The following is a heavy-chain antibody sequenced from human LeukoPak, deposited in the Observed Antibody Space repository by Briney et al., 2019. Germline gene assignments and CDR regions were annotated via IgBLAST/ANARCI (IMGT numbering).Heavy chain of an antibody. CDR1: GFIFSSHR. CDR2: ISSSSTTI. J-gene: IGHJ4*02. CDR3: AREFGS. Sequence: GGSLRLSCVGSGFIFSSHRMNWVRQAPGKGLEWISYISSSSTTIYYADSVKGRFTISRDDAKNSLYLQMNSLRAEDTAVYYCAREFGSWGQGTLVTVSS. V-gene: IGHV3-48*01.